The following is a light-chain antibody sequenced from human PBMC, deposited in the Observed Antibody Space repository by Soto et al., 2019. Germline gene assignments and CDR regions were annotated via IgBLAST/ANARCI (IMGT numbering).Light chain of an antibody. V-gene: IGKV3-15*01. CDR2: DAS. J-gene: IGKJ4*01. CDR1: QSIGST. Sequence: EIVMTQSPATLSVSPGERATLSCRASQSIGSTLAWYQQKPGQTPRLLIYDASTRATGIPARFSGIGSGTEFTLIISSLQSEDFAVYHCQHYKTWPLSFGGGTKVEI. CDR3: QHYKTWPLS.